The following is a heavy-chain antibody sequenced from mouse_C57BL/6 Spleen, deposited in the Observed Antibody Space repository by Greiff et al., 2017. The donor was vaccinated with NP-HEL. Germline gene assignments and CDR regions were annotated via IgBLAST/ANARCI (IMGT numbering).Heavy chain of an antibody. CDR2: ISSGSSTI. Sequence: EVQLVESGGGLVKPGGSLKLSCAASGFTFSDYGMHWVRQAPEKGLEWVAYISSGSSTIYYADTVKGRFTISRDNAKNTLFLQMTSLRSEDTAMYYCAKDYYGPFAYWGQGTLVTVSA. V-gene: IGHV5-17*01. CDR3: AKDYYGPFAY. J-gene: IGHJ3*01. CDR1: GFTFSDYG. D-gene: IGHD1-2*01.